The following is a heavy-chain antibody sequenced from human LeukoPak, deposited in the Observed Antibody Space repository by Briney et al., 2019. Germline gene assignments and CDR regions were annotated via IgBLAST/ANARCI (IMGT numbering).Heavy chain of an antibody. CDR3: ARHQGPDIAAAGYDY. J-gene: IGHJ4*02. CDR1: GGSISSYY. CDR2: IYYSGST. Sequence: SETLSLTCTASGGSISSYYWSWIRQPPGKGLEWIGYIYYSGSTNYNPSLKSRVTISVDTSKNQFSLKLSSVTAADTAVYYCARHQGPDIAAAGYDYWGQGTLVTVSS. D-gene: IGHD6-13*01. V-gene: IGHV4-59*08.